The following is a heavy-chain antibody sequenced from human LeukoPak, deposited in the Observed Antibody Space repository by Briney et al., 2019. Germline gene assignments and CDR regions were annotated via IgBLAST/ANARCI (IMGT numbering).Heavy chain of an antibody. V-gene: IGHV4-30-4*01. CDR1: GDSMNSGDHY. CDR3: ARVRLGELNYYYHGMDV. CDR2: IHYTGSG. J-gene: IGHJ6*04. D-gene: IGHD3-10*01. Sequence: SETLSLTCNVSGDSMNSGDHYWSWTRQPPGKGLEWIGYIHYTGSGYYKPSLEGRVSISLDTPKKQFSLKLNSVTAADTAVYYCARVRLGELNYYYHGMDVWGKGTTVTVSS.